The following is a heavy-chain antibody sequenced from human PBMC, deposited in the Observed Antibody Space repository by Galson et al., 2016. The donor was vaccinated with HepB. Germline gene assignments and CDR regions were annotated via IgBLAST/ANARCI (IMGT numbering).Heavy chain of an antibody. J-gene: IGHJ4*02. V-gene: IGHV4-31*03. CDR3: ARDRSSGSGSFGY. D-gene: IGHD3-10*01. Sequence: QVQLQESGPGLVKPSETLSLTCTVSGDSINYYSWSWIRQHPGKGLEWIGYIYHSGSTYYNPSLKSRVTISVDTSKNQFSLKLSSVTAADTAVYFCARDRSSGSGSFGYWGQGTLVTVSS. CDR2: IYHSGST. CDR1: GDSINYYS.